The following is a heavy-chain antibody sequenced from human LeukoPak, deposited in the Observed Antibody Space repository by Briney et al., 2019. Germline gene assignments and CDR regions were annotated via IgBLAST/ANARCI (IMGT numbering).Heavy chain of an antibody. D-gene: IGHD3-3*01. CDR3: ARDRPGGYYDFWKYFDY. V-gene: IGHV3-21*01. CDR1: GFTFSNYR. CDR2: IISSSTYI. J-gene: IGHJ4*02. Sequence: GGSLRLSCAASGFTFSNYRMNWVRQAPGKGLEWVSSIISSSTYIYYADSVKGRFTISRDNAKNSLYLQMNSLRAEDTAVYYCARDRPGGYYDFWKYFDYWGQGTLATVSS.